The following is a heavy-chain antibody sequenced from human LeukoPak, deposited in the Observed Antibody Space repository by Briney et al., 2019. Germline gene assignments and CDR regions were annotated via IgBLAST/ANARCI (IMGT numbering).Heavy chain of an antibody. CDR1: GYIFTAYY. CDR2: INPSGGST. D-gene: IGHD4-17*01. Sequence: ASVKVSCKASGYIFTAYYMHWVRQAPGQGLEWMGIINPSGGSTSHAQKFQGRVTMTRDTSTSTVYMELSSLRSEDTAVYYCATAVTTYGSFDYGGQGTLVTVSS. V-gene: IGHV1-46*01. J-gene: IGHJ4*02. CDR3: ATAVTTYGSFDY.